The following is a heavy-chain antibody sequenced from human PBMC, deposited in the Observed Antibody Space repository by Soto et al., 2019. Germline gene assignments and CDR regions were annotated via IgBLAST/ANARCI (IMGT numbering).Heavy chain of an antibody. J-gene: IGHJ4*02. CDR1: GGSITSGANY. CDR3: APGDSLKIGFDF. CDR2: IYYSGSI. Sequence: QVQLQESGPGLVKPSQTLSLTCSVSGGSITSGANYWSWIRQPPGKGLEWIGYIYYSGSIYYNPSLKSRVALSLDTSKNQLSLRLTSVTAADTAVYYCAPGDSLKIGFDFWGQGTLVTVSS. D-gene: IGHD2-21*02. V-gene: IGHV4-30-4*01.